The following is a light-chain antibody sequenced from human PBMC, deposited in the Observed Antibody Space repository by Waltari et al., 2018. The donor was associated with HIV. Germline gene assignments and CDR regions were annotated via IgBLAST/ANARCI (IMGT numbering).Light chain of an antibody. V-gene: IGLV1-47*01. J-gene: IGLJ3*02. CDR3: ATWDDSLSGLWV. CDR1: SPHIGRNY. Sequence: QSVLTQPPSASGTPGQRVTIYCSGRSPHIGRNYVYWYQQLPGTAPKLLIYRNNQRPSGVPDRFSGSKSGTSASLAISGLRSEDEADYYCATWDDSLSGLWVFGGGTKLTVL. CDR2: RNN.